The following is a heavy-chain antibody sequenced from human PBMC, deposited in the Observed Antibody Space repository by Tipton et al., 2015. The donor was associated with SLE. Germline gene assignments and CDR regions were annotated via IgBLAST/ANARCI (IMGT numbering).Heavy chain of an antibody. CDR3: VVCSPSSCSYFDY. V-gene: IGHV4-4*07. J-gene: IGHJ4*02. CDR2: IYTGGNP. Sequence: TLSLTCTVSGDSLICSLWTWIRQPAGKGLEWIGRIYTGGNPKYNPSLASRVTLSVDASKDQFSLRLTSVTAADTAVYYCVVCSPSSCSYFDYWGQGRLVTVSS. CDR1: GDSLICSL. D-gene: IGHD2-2*01.